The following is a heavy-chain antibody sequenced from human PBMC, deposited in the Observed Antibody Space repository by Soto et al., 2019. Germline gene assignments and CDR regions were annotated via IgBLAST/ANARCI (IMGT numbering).Heavy chain of an antibody. CDR1: DFAFSNAW. V-gene: IGHV3-15*07. J-gene: IGHJ4*01. Sequence: EVHLVESGGGLVKPGGSLTLSCAASDFAFSNAWINWVRQAPGKGLEWVGRIKSRALGGTTDSAAPVRGRFAITRDDSRNMVYMQMNNLNTEDTAVYYCTTDSYSPIVEVRFDYWGHGTLVTVSS. D-gene: IGHD1-26*01. CDR3: TTDSYSPIVEVRFDY. CDR2: IKSRALGGTT.